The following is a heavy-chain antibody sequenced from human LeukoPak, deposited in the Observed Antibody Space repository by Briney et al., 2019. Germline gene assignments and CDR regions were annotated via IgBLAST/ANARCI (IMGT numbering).Heavy chain of an antibody. CDR3: ARGTQYWYFDL. D-gene: IGHD2-15*01. Sequence: GGSLRLSCAASGFTVSSNYMSWVRQAPGKGLEWVSVIYSGGNTYYADSVKGRFTISRDSSKNTLYLQMNSLRAEDTAMFYCARGTQYWYFDLWGRGTLVTVSS. CDR2: IYSGGNT. CDR1: GFTVSSNY. V-gene: IGHV3-53*01. J-gene: IGHJ2*01.